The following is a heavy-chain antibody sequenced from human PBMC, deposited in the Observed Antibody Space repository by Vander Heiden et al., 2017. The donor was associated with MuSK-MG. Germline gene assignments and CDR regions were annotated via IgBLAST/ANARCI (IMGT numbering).Heavy chain of an antibody. V-gene: IGHV3-53*01. J-gene: IGHJ5*02. CDR1: GFPVSSNY. D-gene: IGHD2-2*01. CDR2: IYSGGST. Sequence: EVQLVEPGGCLIQPGWSLILPCAASGFPVSSNYMSCVRQAPGKGLEWVSVIYSGGSTYYADSVKGRFTISRDNSKNTLYLQMNSLRAEDTAVYYCASSPIVVVPAAMVGWFDPWGQGTLVTVSS. CDR3: ASSPIVVVPAAMVGWFDP.